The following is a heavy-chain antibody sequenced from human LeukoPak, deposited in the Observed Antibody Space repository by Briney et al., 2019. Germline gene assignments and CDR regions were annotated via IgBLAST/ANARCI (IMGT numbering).Heavy chain of an antibody. V-gene: IGHV4-39*01. CDR1: GASIRSRNYY. CDR2: ISYRGTA. CDR3: ARRGSNSGYDYKGYYFDY. Sequence: PSETLSLTCTVSGASIRSRNYYWGWIRQPPGKGLDWIGSISYRGTAYYNPSLESRVTISVDTSKNQFSLKLSSVTAADTAVYYCARRGSNSGYDYKGYYFDYWGQGTLVTVSS. J-gene: IGHJ4*02. D-gene: IGHD5-12*01.